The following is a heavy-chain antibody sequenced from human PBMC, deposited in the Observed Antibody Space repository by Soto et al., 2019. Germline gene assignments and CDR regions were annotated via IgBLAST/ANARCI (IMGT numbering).Heavy chain of an antibody. CDR2: IWYDGSNK. Sequence: QVQLVESGGGVVQPGRSLRLSCAASGFTFSSYGMHWVRQAPGKGLEWVAVIWYDGSNKYYADSVKGRFTISRDNSKNPLYLQMKSLRAEDTAVYYCARWGIAAGDYWGQGTLVTVSS. CDR3: ARWGIAAGDY. CDR1: GFTFSSYG. V-gene: IGHV3-33*01. J-gene: IGHJ4*02. D-gene: IGHD6-13*01.